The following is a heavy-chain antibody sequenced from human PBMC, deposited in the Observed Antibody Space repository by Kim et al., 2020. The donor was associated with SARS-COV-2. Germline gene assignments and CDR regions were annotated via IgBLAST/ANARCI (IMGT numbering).Heavy chain of an antibody. D-gene: IGHD1-26*01. CDR1: GGSISSYY. CDR3: SRGYHYAFDI. V-gene: IGHV4-59*13. CDR2: IYYSGST. J-gene: IGHJ3*02. Sequence: SETLSLTCTVSGGSISSYYWSWIRQPPGKGLEWIGYIYYSGSTNYNPSLKSRVTISVDTSKNQFSLKLSSVTAADTAVYYCSRGYHYAFDIWGQGTMVTVSS.